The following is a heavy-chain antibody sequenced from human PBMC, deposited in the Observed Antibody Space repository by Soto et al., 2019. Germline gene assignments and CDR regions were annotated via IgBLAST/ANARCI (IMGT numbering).Heavy chain of an antibody. CDR3: ARDRSETYSDY. V-gene: IGHV3-48*02. CDR2: INIGGGSS. J-gene: IGHJ4*02. D-gene: IGHD2-21*01. Sequence: EVQVVESGGGLVQPGGSLRLSCAASGFTLNHNGVIWVRQAPGKGLEWLSYINIGGGSSYYADSVKGRFTVSRDNAKDSVFLQMDGLRDEDTAVYYCARDRSETYSDYWGQGTLVSVSS. CDR1: GFTLNHNG.